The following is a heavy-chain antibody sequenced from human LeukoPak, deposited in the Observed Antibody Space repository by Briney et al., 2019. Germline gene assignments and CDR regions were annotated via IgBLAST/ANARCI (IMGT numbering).Heavy chain of an antibody. CDR1: GFTFSSYA. CDR3: ARDYNRGIPSSGWFDP. D-gene: IGHD1-14*01. Sequence: GGCLRLSCAASGFTFSSYAMHWVRQAPGKGLEWVAVISYDGSNKYYADSMKGRFTISRDNSKNTLYLQMNSLRAEDTAVYYCARDYNRGIPSSGWFDPWGQGTLVTVSS. CDR2: ISYDGSNK. V-gene: IGHV3-30*01. J-gene: IGHJ5*02.